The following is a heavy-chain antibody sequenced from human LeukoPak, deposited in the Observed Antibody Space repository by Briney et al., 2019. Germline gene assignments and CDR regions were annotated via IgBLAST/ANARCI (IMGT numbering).Heavy chain of an antibody. Sequence: ASVKVSCKASGYTFTGYYMHWVRQAPGQGLEWMGWINPNSGGTNYAQKFQGRVTMTRDTSISTAYMELSRLRSDDTAVYYCAREYVLLWFGELRDRLNWFDPGAREPWSPSPQ. V-gene: IGHV1-2*02. CDR1: GYTFTGYY. CDR3: AREYVLLWFGELRDRLNWFDP. CDR2: INPNSGGT. J-gene: IGHJ5*02. D-gene: IGHD3-10*01.